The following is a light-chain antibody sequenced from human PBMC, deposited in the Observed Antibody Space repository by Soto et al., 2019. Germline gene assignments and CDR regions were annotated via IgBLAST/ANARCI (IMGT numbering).Light chain of an antibody. J-gene: IGLJ3*02. V-gene: IGLV1-51*01. Sequence: QSVLTQPPSVSAAPGQKVTISCSGSSSNIGSHYVSWYQHLPGTAPKLLIHDNSSRPSGIPDRFSGSKSGTSATLVITGLQSGDEADYYCMAWDNILTAGVFGGGTKVTVL. CDR3: MAWDNILTAGV. CDR2: DNS. CDR1: SSNIGSHY.